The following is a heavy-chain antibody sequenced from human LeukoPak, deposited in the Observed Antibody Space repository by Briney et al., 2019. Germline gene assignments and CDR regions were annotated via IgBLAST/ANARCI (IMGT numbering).Heavy chain of an antibody. Sequence: LSGGSLRLSCAASGFTFSSYWMSWVRQAPGKGLEWVSGISWNSGHIGYADSVKGRFTTSRDNAKKSLYLQMKSLRAEDMAFYYCAKDIFRSGRYGAFNIWGQGTMVTVSS. CDR2: ISWNSGHI. CDR3: AKDIFRSGRYGAFNI. J-gene: IGHJ3*02. D-gene: IGHD3-10*01. CDR1: GFTFSSYW. V-gene: IGHV3-9*03.